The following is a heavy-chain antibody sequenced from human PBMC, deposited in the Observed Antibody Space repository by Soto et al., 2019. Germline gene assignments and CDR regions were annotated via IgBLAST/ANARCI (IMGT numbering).Heavy chain of an antibody. CDR1: GYTFNTYN. V-gene: IGHV3-33*01. CDR2: IRNDGSNR. D-gene: IGHD3-3*02. CDR3: ARYLADDAFDI. J-gene: IGHJ3*02. Sequence: QVQLVESGGGVVQPEGSLKLSCVTSGYTFNTYNMHWVRQAPGKGLEWVALIRNDGSNRQYVDSVKGRFTISRDNSKNTVYLQMNSLRVEDTVVYFCARYLADDAFDIWGHGTMVTVSS.